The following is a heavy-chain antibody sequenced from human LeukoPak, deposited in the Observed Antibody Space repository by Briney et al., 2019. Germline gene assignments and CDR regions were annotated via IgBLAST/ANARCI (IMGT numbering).Heavy chain of an antibody. V-gene: IGHV3-7*03. CDR3: ATSYDMGWLIGY. CDR1: GFTFYNYW. J-gene: IGHJ4*02. Sequence: GGSLRLSCAASGFTFYNYWMSWVRQAPGKGLEWVACIKGDGSERYHVASVKGRFTISRDNGKSSLYLQMNSLRAEDTALYYCATSYDMGWLIGYWGQGTLVTVSS. D-gene: IGHD3/OR15-3a*01. CDR2: IKGDGSER.